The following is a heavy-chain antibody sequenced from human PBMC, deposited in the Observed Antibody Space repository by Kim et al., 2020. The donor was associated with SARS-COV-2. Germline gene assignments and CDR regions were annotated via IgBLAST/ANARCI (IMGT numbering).Heavy chain of an antibody. D-gene: IGHD6-19*01. CDR1: GGSISSNNW. CDR3: ARPVAGSVWDV. V-gene: IGHV4-4*02. J-gene: IGHJ6*02. CDR2: IYHSGTT. Sequence: SETLSLTCAVSGGSISSNNWWSWVRQPPGKGLEWIGDIYHSGTTNYNPSLRSRVTISVDKSKNQFSLSLKSVTAADTAVYYCARPVAGSVWDVWGQGTTVTVSS.